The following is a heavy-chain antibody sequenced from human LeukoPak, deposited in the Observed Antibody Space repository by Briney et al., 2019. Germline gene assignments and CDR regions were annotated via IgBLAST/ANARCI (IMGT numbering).Heavy chain of an antibody. V-gene: IGHV1-2*06. J-gene: IGHJ4*02. CDR1: GYTFTGYY. D-gene: IGHD5/OR15-5a*01. Sequence: ASVKVSCKASGYTFTGYYIHWVRQAPGQGLEWMGRIDPNSGGTSYAQNFQGRVTMTRDTSISTACMELTRLTSDDTAVYYCARDASVSADYWGQGTLVTVSS. CDR2: IDPNSGGT. CDR3: ARDASVSADY.